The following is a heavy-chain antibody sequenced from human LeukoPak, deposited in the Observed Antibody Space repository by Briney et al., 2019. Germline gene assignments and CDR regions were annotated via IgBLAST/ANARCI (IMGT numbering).Heavy chain of an antibody. J-gene: IGHJ4*02. CDR3: ARDLHGGWTWDY. Sequence: GASVKVSCKASGYIFTSCLMHWVRQAPGQGFEWMGKIHPSDGDTDYAQRFQGRLTLTRDSSTTTVYMEVSSLRSEDTAVYYCARDLHGGWTWDYWGQGTPVTVSS. CDR2: IHPSDGDT. D-gene: IGHD6-19*01. V-gene: IGHV1-46*01. CDR1: GYIFTSCL.